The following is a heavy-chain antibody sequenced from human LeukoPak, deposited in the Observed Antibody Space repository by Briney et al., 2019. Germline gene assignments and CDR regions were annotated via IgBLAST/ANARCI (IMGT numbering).Heavy chain of an antibody. CDR3: AREPRDYSNYGLPNSDY. J-gene: IGHJ4*02. D-gene: IGHD4-11*01. Sequence: TGGSLRLSCAASGFTFSSYAMHWVRQAPGKGLEWVAVISYDGSNKYYADSVKGRFTISRDNSKNTLYLQMNSLRAEDTAVYYCAREPRDYSNYGLPNSDYWGQGTLVTVSS. V-gene: IGHV3-30-3*01. CDR2: ISYDGSNK. CDR1: GFTFSSYA.